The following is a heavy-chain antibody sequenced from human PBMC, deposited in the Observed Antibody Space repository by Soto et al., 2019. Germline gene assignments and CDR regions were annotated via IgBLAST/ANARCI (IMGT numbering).Heavy chain of an antibody. V-gene: IGHV1-3*01. D-gene: IGHD3-22*01. CDR1: GYTFTSYA. Sequence: GASVKVSCKASGYTFTSYAMHWVRQAPGQRLEWMGWINAGNGNTKYSQKFQGRVTITRDTSASTAYMELSSLRSEDTAVYYCARVGYDRSGSRQVRWYDPWGQGTLVTVSS. CDR2: INAGNGNT. CDR3: ARVGYDRSGSRQVRWYDP. J-gene: IGHJ5*02.